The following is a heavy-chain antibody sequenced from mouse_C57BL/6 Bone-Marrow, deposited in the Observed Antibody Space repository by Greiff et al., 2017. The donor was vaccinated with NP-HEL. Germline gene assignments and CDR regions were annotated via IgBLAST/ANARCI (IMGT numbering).Heavy chain of an antibody. Sequence: EVKLQESGAELVRPGASVKLSCTASGFNIKDDYMHWVKQRPEQGLEWIGWIDPENGDTEYASKFQGKATITADTSSNTAYLQLSSLTSEDTAVYYCTKALVATASRGQGTLVTVSA. V-gene: IGHV14-4*01. D-gene: IGHD1-1*01. CDR1: GFNIKDDY. CDR3: TKALVATAS. CDR2: IDPENGDT. J-gene: IGHJ3*01.